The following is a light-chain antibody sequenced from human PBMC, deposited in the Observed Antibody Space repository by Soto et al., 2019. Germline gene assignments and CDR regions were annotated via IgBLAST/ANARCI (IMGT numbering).Light chain of an antibody. Sequence: EIVLTQSPATLSLSPGERATLSCGASQSVSNSYLAWYQQKPGLAPRLLIYDASIRATGIPDSFTGSGAGTDFTLTISRLEPEDFAVYYCQQYGSAPPWTFGQGTKVEI. J-gene: IGKJ1*01. V-gene: IGKV3D-20*01. CDR2: DAS. CDR1: QSVSNSY. CDR3: QQYGSAPPWT.